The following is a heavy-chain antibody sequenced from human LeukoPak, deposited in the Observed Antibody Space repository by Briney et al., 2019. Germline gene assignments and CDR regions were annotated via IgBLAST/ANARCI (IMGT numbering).Heavy chain of an antibody. D-gene: IGHD1-7*01. Sequence: PGGSLRLSCAASGPTFSNYGMHWVRQAPGKGLEWVAVISYDGSNKYYADSIQGRFTIPRDNSKNTLYLQMNSLNTDDTGLYYCAKDWNYEDDYQYYMDVWGKGTTVTVSS. J-gene: IGHJ6*03. CDR2: ISYDGSNK. CDR1: GPTFSNYG. V-gene: IGHV3-30*18. CDR3: AKDWNYEDDYQYYMDV.